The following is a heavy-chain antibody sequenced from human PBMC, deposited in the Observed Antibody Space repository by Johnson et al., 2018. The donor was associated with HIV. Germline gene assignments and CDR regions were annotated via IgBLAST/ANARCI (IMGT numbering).Heavy chain of an antibody. J-gene: IGHJ3*02. CDR2: IWYDGSNK. CDR3: AKDLSGYSYGYGAFDI. Sequence: QVQLVESGGGLVQPGGSLRLSCAASGFIFSSYGMHWVRQAPGKGLEWVAVIWYDGSNKYYADSVKGRFTISRDNSKNTLYLQMNSLRAEDTAVYYCAKDLSGYSYGYGAFDIWGQGTMVTVSS. D-gene: IGHD5-18*01. CDR1: GFIFSSYG. V-gene: IGHV3-33*06.